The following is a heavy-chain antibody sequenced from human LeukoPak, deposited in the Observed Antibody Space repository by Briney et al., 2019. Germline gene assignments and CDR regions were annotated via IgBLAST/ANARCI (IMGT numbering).Heavy chain of an antibody. J-gene: IGHJ3*02. CDR1: GFTFSSYG. Sequence: GGSLRLSCAASGFTFSSYGMSWVRQAPGKGLEWVSSISTSSIYIYYADSMKGRFIISRDNAKKSLYLQMNSLRAEDTAVYYCARGHGVVAASDDAFDIWGQGTMVTVSS. V-gene: IGHV3-21*01. CDR2: ISTSSIYI. CDR3: ARGHGVVAASDDAFDI. D-gene: IGHD2-2*01.